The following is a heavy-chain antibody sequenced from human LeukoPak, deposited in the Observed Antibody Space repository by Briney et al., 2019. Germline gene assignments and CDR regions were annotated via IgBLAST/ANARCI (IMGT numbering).Heavy chain of an antibody. CDR2: ISSKGETT. CDR1: GFTFSIYP. Sequence: GGSLRLSCAASGFTFSIYPMHWVRQAPGKGREFVTSISSKGETTYYAEYVKGRFAISRVNSTNTLYLQMGSLRAEDMGVYYCSRDVVYSSFWFANVDYWGQGTLVTVSS. D-gene: IGHD6-19*01. J-gene: IGHJ4*02. CDR3: SRDVVYSSFWFANVDY. V-gene: IGHV3-64*02.